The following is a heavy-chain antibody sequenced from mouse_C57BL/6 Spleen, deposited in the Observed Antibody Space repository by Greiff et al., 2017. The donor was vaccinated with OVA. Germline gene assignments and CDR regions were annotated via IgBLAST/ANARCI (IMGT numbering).Heavy chain of an antibody. V-gene: IGHV1-50*01. D-gene: IGHD2-3*01. Sequence: QVQLQQPGAELVKPGASVKLSCKASGYTFTSYWMQWVKQRPGQGLEWIGEIDPSDSYTNYNQKFKGKATLTVDTSSSTAYMQLSSLTSEDSAVYYCARRYEGCFDYWGQGTTLTVSS. CDR3: ARRYEGCFDY. CDR1: GYTFTSYW. CDR2: IDPSDSYT. J-gene: IGHJ2*01.